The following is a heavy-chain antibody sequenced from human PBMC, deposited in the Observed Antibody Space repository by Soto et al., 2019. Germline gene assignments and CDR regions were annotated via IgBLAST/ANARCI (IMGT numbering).Heavy chain of an antibody. J-gene: IGHJ4*02. D-gene: IGHD5-18*01. V-gene: IGHV3-66*01. Sequence: EVQLVESGGGLVQPGGSLRLSCAASGFTVSSNYMSWVRQAPGKGLEWVSVIYSGGSTYYADSVKGRFTISRDNSKNTGDLQMNSWRAGGTAVYYGARDQGDSHYWGQGTLVTVSS. CDR1: GFTVSSNY. CDR3: ARDQGDSHY. CDR2: IYSGGST.